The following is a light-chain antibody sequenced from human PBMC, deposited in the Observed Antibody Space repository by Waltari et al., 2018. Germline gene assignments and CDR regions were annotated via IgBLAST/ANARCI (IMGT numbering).Light chain of an antibody. CDR2: VNSDGSH. V-gene: IGLV4-69*01. CDR3: ETGGHGTWV. CDR1: SGPSSNI. Sequence: QLVLTQSPSPSASLEPSLKIPCTPPSGPSSNIIAWLQQQPGKGPRYLMKVNSDGSHRKGNDIPDRFSGSSSGAERYLTISSLQSEDEADYYCETGGHGTWVFGGGTKLTVL. J-gene: IGLJ3*02.